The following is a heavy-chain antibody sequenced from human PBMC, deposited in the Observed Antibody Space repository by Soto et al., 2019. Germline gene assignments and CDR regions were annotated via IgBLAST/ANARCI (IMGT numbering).Heavy chain of an antibody. CDR3: ARDRDKQESGAFDI. V-gene: IGHV3-21*01. D-gene: IGHD3-10*01. CDR1: GFTFSSNS. CDR2: ISSSSSYI. J-gene: IGHJ3*02. Sequence: SLRLSCAASGFTFSSNSMNWVRQAPGKGLEWVSSISSSSSYIYYADSVKGRFTISRDNAKNSLYLQMNSLRAEDTAVYYCARDRDKQESGAFDIWGQGTMVTVSS.